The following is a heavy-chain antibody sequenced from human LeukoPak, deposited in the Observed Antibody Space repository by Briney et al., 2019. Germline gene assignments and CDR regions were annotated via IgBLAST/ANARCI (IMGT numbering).Heavy chain of an antibody. Sequence: SETLSLTCTVSSGSLSTSNYYWGWARQPPGAGLEWLGSIYYSGPTKYNPSLKSRVTISVDNSNTKFSLRLSSVTAADTALYYCARGTLYSGWSYYFDSWGQGTLVTVSS. CDR3: ARGTLYSGWSYYFDS. CDR1: SGSLSTSNYY. D-gene: IGHD6-19*01. V-gene: IGHV4-39*07. J-gene: IGHJ4*02. CDR2: IYYSGPT.